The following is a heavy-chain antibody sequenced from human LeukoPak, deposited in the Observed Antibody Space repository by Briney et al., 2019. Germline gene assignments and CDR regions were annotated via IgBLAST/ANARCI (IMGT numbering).Heavy chain of an antibody. V-gene: IGHV1-69*13. Sequence: GASVKVSCKASGGTFSSYAISWVRQAPGQGLEWMGGIIPIFGTANYAQKFQGRVTITADESTSTAYMELSSLRSEDTAVCYCASTAQNTVVVVPAAPFGYWGQGTLVTVSS. D-gene: IGHD2-2*01. CDR2: IIPIFGTA. J-gene: IGHJ4*02. CDR3: ASTAQNTVVVVPAAPFGY. CDR1: GGTFSSYA.